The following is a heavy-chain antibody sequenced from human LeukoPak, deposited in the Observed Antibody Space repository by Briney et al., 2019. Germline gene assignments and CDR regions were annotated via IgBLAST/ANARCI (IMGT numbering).Heavy chain of an antibody. CDR2: IYTSGST. J-gene: IGHJ4*02. CDR3: ARQYRGVKAYYFDY. D-gene: IGHD2-2*01. Sequence: PSGTLCLTSTVSGGSISSYYWSWIRQRAGKGRGWFGRIYTSGSTNYNPSLKSRVTMSVDTSKNQFSLKLSSVTAADTAVYYCARQYRGVKAYYFDYWGQGTLVTVSS. V-gene: IGHV4-4*07. CDR1: GGSISSYY.